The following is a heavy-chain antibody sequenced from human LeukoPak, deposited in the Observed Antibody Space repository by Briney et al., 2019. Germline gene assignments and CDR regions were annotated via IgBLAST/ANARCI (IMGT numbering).Heavy chain of an antibody. CDR3: VRDRGEFSYSHDY. CDR1: GGPFSGYS. J-gene: IGHJ4*02. Sequence: SETLSLTCAVYGGPFSGYSWNWIRQPPVKGLEWIGEINHSGGTNYNPSLKSRVTISVDTSKKQFSLRLSSVTAADTAVYYCVRDRGEFSYSHDYWGQGTLVTVSS. CDR2: INHSGGT. D-gene: IGHD1-26*01. V-gene: IGHV4-34*01.